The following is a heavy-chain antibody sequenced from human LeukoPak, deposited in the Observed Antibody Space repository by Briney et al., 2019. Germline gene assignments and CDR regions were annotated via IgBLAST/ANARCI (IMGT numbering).Heavy chain of an antibody. CDR3: AKDTSAWWYHRAYMNV. J-gene: IGHJ6*03. CDR2: ISGSGDTT. D-gene: IGHD2-15*01. V-gene: IGHV3-23*01. Sequence: PGGSLRLSCAASGFTFSNYAVSWVPQAPGGGLEWVSAISGSGDTTFHADHVKGRFTTPRDNSKHTLSLQMSRLRVEDSAVYFCAKDTSAWWYHRAYMNVWGTGTTVTVSS. CDR1: GFTFSNYA.